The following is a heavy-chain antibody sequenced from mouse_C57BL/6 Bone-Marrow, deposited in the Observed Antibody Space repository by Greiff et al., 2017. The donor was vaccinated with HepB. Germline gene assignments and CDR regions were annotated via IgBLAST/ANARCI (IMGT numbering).Heavy chain of an antibody. V-gene: IGHV6-3*01. CDR3: SLPGDWYFDV. CDR1: GFTFSNYW. Sequence: EVQVVESGGGLVQPGGSMKLSCVASGFTFSNYWMNWVRQSPEKGLEWVAQIRLKSDNYATHYAESVKGRFTISRDDSKSSVYLQMNNLRAEDTGIYYCSLPGDWYFDVWGTGTTVTVSS. D-gene: IGHD5-5*01. J-gene: IGHJ1*03. CDR2: IRLKSDNYAT.